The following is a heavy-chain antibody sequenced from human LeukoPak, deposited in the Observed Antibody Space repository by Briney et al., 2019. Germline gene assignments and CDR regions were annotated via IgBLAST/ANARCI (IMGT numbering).Heavy chain of an antibody. CDR2: ITGSSSSI. D-gene: IGHD3-3*01. CDR3: ARPWTIFGERYFDL. CDR1: GFTFSSYS. V-gene: IGHV3-48*01. Sequence: GGSLRLSCAASGFTFSSYSINWVRQAPGKGLEWVSFITGSSSSIFYADSVKGRFTISRDNAKNSLYLQMNSLRAEDTAVYYCARPWTIFGERYFDLWGRGTLVTVSS. J-gene: IGHJ2*01.